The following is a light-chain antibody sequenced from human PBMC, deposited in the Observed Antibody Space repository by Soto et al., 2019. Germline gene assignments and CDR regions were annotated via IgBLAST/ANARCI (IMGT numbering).Light chain of an antibody. CDR2: DAY. Sequence: DIVLTHSPATLSLSPGERATLSCRASQSVIRNLAWYKQIPCQAPRLLIYDAYNRATGIPARFRDSGSGTDFTLTISSLELEDFTTYHCQQYENLPTFGQRTRLEIK. CDR1: QSVIRN. V-gene: IGKV3-11*01. CDR3: QQYENLPT. J-gene: IGKJ5*01.